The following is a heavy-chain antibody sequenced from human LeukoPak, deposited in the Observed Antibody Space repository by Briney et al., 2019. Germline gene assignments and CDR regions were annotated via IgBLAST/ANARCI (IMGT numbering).Heavy chain of an antibody. CDR2: IYPGDSDT. Sequence: GESLKISCKGSGYSFTSYWIGWVRQMPGKGLEWKGIIYPGDSDTRYSPSFQGQVTISADKSISTAYLQWSSLKASDTAMYYCAREYIAVAGSFDYWGQGTLVTVSS. J-gene: IGHJ4*02. V-gene: IGHV5-51*01. CDR1: GYSFTSYW. CDR3: AREYIAVAGSFDY. D-gene: IGHD6-19*01.